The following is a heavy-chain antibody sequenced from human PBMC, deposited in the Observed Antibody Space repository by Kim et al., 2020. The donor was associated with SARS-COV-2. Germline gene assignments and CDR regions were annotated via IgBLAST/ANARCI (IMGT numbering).Heavy chain of an antibody. CDR3: AHILTWGNYWYFDL. V-gene: IGHV2-5*01. Sequence: SPSLKGRLTITKDTSKNTVVLTMTNMDPVDTATYYCAHILTWGNYWYFDLWGRGTLVTVSS. D-gene: IGHD7-27*01. J-gene: IGHJ2*01.